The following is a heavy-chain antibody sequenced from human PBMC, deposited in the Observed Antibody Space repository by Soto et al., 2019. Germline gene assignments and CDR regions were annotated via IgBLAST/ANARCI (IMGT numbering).Heavy chain of an antibody. Sequence: QVQLVQSGAEVKKPGASVKVSCKASGYTFTSYDINWVRQATGQGLEWMGWMNPNSGNTGYAQKFQGRVTMTRNTSISTGYLELRSLRSEDTAVYYCEREKTSYGMDVWGQGTTVTVSS. CDR1: GYTFTSYD. J-gene: IGHJ6*02. CDR2: MNPNSGNT. CDR3: EREKTSYGMDV. V-gene: IGHV1-8*01.